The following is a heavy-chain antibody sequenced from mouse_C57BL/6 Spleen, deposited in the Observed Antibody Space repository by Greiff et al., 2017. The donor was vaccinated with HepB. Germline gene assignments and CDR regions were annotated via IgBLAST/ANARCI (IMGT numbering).Heavy chain of an antibody. CDR2: INPNNGGT. D-gene: IGHD2-2*01. J-gene: IGHJ2*01. CDR3: ARRGLRLDY. CDR1: GYTFTDYY. V-gene: IGHV1-26*01. Sequence: VQLQQSGPELVKPGASVKISCKASGYTFTDYYMNWVKQSHGKSLEWIGDINPNNGGTSYNQKFKGKATLTVDKSSSTAYMELRSLTSEDSAVYYCARRGLRLDYWGQGTTLTVSS.